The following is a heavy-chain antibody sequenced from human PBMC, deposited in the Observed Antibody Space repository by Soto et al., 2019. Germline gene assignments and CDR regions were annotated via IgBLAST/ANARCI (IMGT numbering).Heavy chain of an antibody. D-gene: IGHD1-26*01. J-gene: IGHJ4*01. CDR2: LSADGHRA. CDR1: GFSFTSYA. V-gene: IGHV3-64D*08. CDR3: VPSPAVSGNYPIDY. Sequence: SLRLSCSASGFSFTSYAMHWVRQAPGKGLEYVAALSADGHRAYYADSVRGRLSISRDSSKNILYLQMSSLRPDDAAVYYCVPSPAVSGNYPIDYWGHGTSVNVSS.